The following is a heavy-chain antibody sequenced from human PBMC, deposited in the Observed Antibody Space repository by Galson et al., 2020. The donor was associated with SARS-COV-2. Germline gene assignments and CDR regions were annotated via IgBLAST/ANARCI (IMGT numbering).Heavy chain of an antibody. CDR2: IYYSGST. CDR3: ARESVPDHSYYGMDV. J-gene: IGHJ6*02. V-gene: IGHV4-31*03. Sequence: ETSETLSLTCTVSGGSISSGDYYWNWIRQDPGKGLEWIGYIYYSGSTYYNPSLKSRVTISVDTSKNHFSLKLSSVTAADTAVYYCARESVPDHSYYGMDVWGQGTTVTVSS. CDR1: GGSISSGDYY.